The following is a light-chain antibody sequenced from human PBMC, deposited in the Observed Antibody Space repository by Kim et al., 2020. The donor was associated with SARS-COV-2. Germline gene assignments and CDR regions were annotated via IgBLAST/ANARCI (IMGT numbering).Light chain of an antibody. CDR1: SSDVGGYKY. V-gene: IGLV2-14*01. J-gene: IGLJ2*01. Sequence: QSALTQPASVSGSPGQSITISCSGTSSDVGGYKYVSWYQQHPGKAPKLMIYDVSKRPSGVSNRFSGSKSGNTASLTISGLQAEGEADYYCSSNTSSSTLFDGGTQLTVL. CDR3: SSNTSSSTL. CDR2: DVS.